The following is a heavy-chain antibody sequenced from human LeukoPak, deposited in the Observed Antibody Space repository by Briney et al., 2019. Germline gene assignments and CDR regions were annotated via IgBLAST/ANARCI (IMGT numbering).Heavy chain of an antibody. CDR1: GFTFGSYS. V-gene: IGHV3-21*01. D-gene: IGHD4-17*01. J-gene: IGHJ4*02. Sequence: GGSLRLSCAASGFTFGSYSMNWVRQAPGKGLEWVSSISSSSSYIYYADSVKGRFTISRDNSKNTLYLQMSSLRVEDTAVYYCAKDRSDGFYGDEFDHWGQGTLVTVSS. CDR3: AKDRSDGFYGDEFDH. CDR2: ISSSSSYI.